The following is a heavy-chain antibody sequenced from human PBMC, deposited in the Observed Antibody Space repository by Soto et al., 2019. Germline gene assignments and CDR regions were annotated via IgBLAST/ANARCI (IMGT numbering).Heavy chain of an antibody. CDR2: ISAYNGNT. Sequence: ASVKVSCKASGYTFTSYGISWVRQAPGQGLEWMGWISAYNGNTNYAQKLQGRVTMTTDTSTSTAYMELGSLRSDDTAVYYCARDTTIFGVVIDAFDIWGQGTMVTVSS. CDR1: GYTFTSYG. V-gene: IGHV1-18*01. J-gene: IGHJ3*02. D-gene: IGHD3-3*01. CDR3: ARDTTIFGVVIDAFDI.